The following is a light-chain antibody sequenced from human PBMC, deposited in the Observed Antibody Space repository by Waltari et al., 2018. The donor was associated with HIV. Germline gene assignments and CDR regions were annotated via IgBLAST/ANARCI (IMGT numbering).Light chain of an antibody. Sequence: QSALTQPRSVSGSPGQSVTISCTGTSSDVGGYNYVSWYQQHPGKAPKRMIYDVNKRPSGVPDRFSGSKSGNTASLTISGLQAEDEADYYCCSYAGSYTVVFGGGTKLTVL. CDR3: CSYAGSYTVV. CDR2: DVN. V-gene: IGLV2-11*01. CDR1: SSDVGGYNY. J-gene: IGLJ2*01.